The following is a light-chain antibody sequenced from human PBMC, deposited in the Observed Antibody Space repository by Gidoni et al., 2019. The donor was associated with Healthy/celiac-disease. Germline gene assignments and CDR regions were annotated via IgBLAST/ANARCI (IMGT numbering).Light chain of an antibody. CDR3: SSYTSSSLWV. CDR1: SSDVGGYNY. J-gene: IGLJ3*02. V-gene: IGLV2-14*01. CDR2: EVS. Sequence: QSALTQPASVSGSPGQSITISCTGTSSDVGGYNYVSWDQQHPGKAPKLMIYEVSNRPSGVANRFSGSKSGNTASLTISGRQAEDEADYYCSSYTSSSLWVFGGGTKLTVL.